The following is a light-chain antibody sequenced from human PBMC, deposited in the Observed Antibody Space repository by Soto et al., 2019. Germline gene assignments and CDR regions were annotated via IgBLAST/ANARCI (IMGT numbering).Light chain of an antibody. V-gene: IGKV1-5*01. CDR2: DAS. J-gene: IGKJ1*01. Sequence: DIQLPQSPSTLSASVGDRFTVTCRASQSISSWLAWYQQKPGKAPKXLIYDASSLKSGVPSSFSGSGSGTESTLTISSLQPDDFATYYCQQYNSYSTFGQGTKVDIK. CDR1: QSISSW. CDR3: QQYNSYST.